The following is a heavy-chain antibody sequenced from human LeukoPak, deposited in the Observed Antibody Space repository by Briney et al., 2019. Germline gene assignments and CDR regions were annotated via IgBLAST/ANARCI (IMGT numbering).Heavy chain of an antibody. CDR2: TKPCGRAE. D-gene: IGHD2-15*01. CDR3: ARDGGLNPNFDL. V-gene: IGHV3-7*01. J-gene: IGHJ4*02. Sequence: PGGSLRLSCAASGFTFRNYWMGWVRQAPGKGLDWVANTKPCGRAEYYALSVRHRFTTSRDNPNHFLYLQINSLRAENTAVYYCARDGGLNPNFDLWAQGTLVPVSS. CDR1: GFTFRNYW.